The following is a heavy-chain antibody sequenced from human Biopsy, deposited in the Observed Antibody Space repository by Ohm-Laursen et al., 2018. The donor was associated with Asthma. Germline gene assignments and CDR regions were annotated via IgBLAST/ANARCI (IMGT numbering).Heavy chain of an antibody. CDR1: GYSLTDLS. CDR3: ASDFPKDYVRYNFQF. V-gene: IGHV1-24*01. Sequence: GSSVKVSCKISGYSLTDLSVHWVRQAPGQGLEWMGGHDHEEGGTVNARRFQGRVTMTEDTSTDTAYMELSSLSSDDTAVYYCASDFPKDYVRYNFQFWGQGTLVTVSS. CDR2: HDHEEGGT. J-gene: IGHJ4*02. D-gene: IGHD4-17*01.